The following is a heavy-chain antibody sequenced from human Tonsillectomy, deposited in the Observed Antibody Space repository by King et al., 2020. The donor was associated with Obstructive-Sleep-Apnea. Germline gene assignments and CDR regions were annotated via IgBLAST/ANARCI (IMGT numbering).Heavy chain of an antibody. D-gene: IGHD4-17*01. J-gene: IGHJ4*02. CDR2: FYYSGST. V-gene: IGHV4-30-4*07. Sequence: VQLQESGPGLVKPSQTLSLTCAVSGGSIIRGAYSWSWCRQPPGKGLEWIGYFYYSGSTYYNPSLKSRVTISVDTCKHQFSLNLSSVTAADTAVYYCARGGDYGDYRTAVGADYWGQGTLVTVSS. CDR1: GGSIIRGAYS. CDR3: ARGGDYGDYRTAVGADY.